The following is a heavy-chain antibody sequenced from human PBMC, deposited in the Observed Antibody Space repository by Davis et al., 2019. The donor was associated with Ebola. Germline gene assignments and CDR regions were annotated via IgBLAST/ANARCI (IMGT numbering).Heavy chain of an antibody. CDR2: IYHSGRT. V-gene: IGHV4-4*02. Sequence: MPSETLSLTCAVSGGSVSSTNWWSWVRQPPGKGLEWIGDIYHSGRTNYNPSLKSRVTISVDKSENQFSLKLSSVTAADTAVYYCARDSSAYYYDSSGYGSYWYFDLWGRGTLVTVSS. D-gene: IGHD3-22*01. CDR1: GGSVSSTNW. J-gene: IGHJ2*01. CDR3: ARDSSAYYYDSSGYGSYWYFDL.